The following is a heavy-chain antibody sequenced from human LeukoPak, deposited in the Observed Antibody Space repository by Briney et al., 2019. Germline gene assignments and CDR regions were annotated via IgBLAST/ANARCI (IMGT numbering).Heavy chain of an antibody. D-gene: IGHD3-10*01. CDR2: IRNKANSYSA. CDR1: GFTFSDYY. V-gene: IGHV3-72*01. Sequence: GGSLRLSCAASGFTFSDYYMTWIRQAPGKGLEWVGRIRNKANSYSAEYAASVKGRFTISRDDSQNSLYLQMNSLKTEDTAVYYCTRITSGSRSDYWGQGTLVTVSS. J-gene: IGHJ4*02. CDR3: TRITSGSRSDY.